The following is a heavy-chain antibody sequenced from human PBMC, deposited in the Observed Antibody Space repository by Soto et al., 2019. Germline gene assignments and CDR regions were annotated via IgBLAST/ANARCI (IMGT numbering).Heavy chain of an antibody. D-gene: IGHD1-1*01. J-gene: IGHJ5*02. CDR1: GFTFSSYA. V-gene: IGHV3-23*01. CDR2: ISGSGGST. Sequence: HPGGSLRLSCAASGFTFSSYAMSWVRQAPGKGLEWVSAISGSGGSTYYADSVKGRFTISRDNSKNTLYLQMNSLRAEDTAVYYCAKDPHPGYNWNDGGNWFDPWGQGTLVTVSS. CDR3: AKDPHPGYNWNDGGNWFDP.